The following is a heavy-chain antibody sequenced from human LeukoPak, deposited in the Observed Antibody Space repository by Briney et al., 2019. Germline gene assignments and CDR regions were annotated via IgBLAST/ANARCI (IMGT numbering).Heavy chain of an antibody. J-gene: IGHJ6*03. CDR3: ARVFSYYNYMDV. V-gene: IGHV4-4*07. Sequence: SETLSLTCTVSGGSISSYYWSWIRQPAGKGLEWIGRIYTSGSTNYNPSLKSRVTMSVDTSKNQFSLKLRSVTAADTAVYYCARVFSYYNYMDVWGKGTTVTVSS. CDR1: GGSISSYY. CDR2: IYTSGST.